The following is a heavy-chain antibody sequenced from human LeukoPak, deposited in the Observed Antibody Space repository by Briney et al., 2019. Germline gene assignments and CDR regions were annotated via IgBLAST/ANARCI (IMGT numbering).Heavy chain of an antibody. CDR3: ARVFLGIAARPGFDY. Sequence: SETLSLTCAVYGGSFSGYYWSWIRQPPGKGLEWIGEINHGGSTNYNPSLKSRVTISVDTSKNQFSLKLSSVTAADTAVYYCARVFLGIAARPGFDYWGQGTLVTVSS. CDR2: INHGGST. J-gene: IGHJ4*02. V-gene: IGHV4-34*01. D-gene: IGHD6-6*01. CDR1: GGSFSGYY.